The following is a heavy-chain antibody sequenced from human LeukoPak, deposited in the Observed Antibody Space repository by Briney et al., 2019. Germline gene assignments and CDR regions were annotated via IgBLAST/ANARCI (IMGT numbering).Heavy chain of an antibody. V-gene: IGHV1-46*01. CDR2: INPSGGST. J-gene: IGHJ4*02. Sequence: ASVKVSCKASGYTFTTYYMHWVRQAPGQGLEWMGIINPSGGSTTYAQNFQGRVTMTRDTSTSAVYMELSSLRSEDTAVYYCARVLAAAGPTFDYWGQGTLVTVSS. CDR1: GYTFTTYY. CDR3: ARVLAAAGPTFDY. D-gene: IGHD6-13*01.